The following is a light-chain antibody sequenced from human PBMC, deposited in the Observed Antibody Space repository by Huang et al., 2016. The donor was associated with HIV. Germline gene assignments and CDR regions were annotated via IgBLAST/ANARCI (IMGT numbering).Light chain of an antibody. CDR1: QSIASY. V-gene: IGKV1-39*01. CDR3: QQTYGIPPWT. CDR2: ASS. J-gene: IGKJ1*01. Sequence: DIQMTQSPSTLSASVGDRVTITCRASQSIASYLNWYQQKPGKAPRVLIYASSNLQSGVSSRFSGSGSGTDVTLTISNLQPEDSAIYYCQQTYGIPPWTFGQGTKVEI.